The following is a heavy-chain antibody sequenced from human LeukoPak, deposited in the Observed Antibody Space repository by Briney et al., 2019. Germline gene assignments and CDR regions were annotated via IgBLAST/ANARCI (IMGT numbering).Heavy chain of an antibody. J-gene: IGHJ4*02. V-gene: IGHV4-4*07. Sequence: SETLSLTCTVSGGSISTYYWSWIRQPAGKGLEWIGRIYTSGSTNYNPSLKSRVTMSVDTSKSQFSLKLSSVTAADTAVYYCARVSQGFATFDYWGQGTLVTVSS. CDR1: GGSISTYY. CDR3: ARVSQGFATFDY. D-gene: IGHD3-10*01. CDR2: IYTSGST.